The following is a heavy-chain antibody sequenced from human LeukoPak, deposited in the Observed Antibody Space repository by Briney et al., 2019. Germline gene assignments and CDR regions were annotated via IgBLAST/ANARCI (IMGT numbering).Heavy chain of an antibody. J-gene: IGHJ4*02. CDR3: ARVSGSEIYYFDY. CDR1: GFTFSSYG. D-gene: IGHD3-10*01. Sequence: GRSLRLSCAASGFTFSSYGMHWVRQAPGKGLEWVAVIWYDGSNKYYADSVKGRFTISRDNSKNTLYLQMNSLRAEDTAVYYCARVSGSEIYYFDYWGQGTLVTVSS. CDR2: IWYDGSNK. V-gene: IGHV3-33*01.